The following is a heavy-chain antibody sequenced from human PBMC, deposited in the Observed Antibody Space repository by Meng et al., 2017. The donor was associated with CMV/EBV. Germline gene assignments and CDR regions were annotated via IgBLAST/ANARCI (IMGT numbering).Heavy chain of an antibody. CDR1: GFTFSDYY. CDR3: ARGEGYYYYYGMDV. J-gene: IGHJ6*02. V-gene: IGHV3-11*01. CDR2: ISSSGSTI. Sequence: GESLKISCAASGFTFSDYYMSWIRQAPGKGLEWVSYISSSGSTIYYADSVKGLFTISRDNAKNSLYLQMNSLRAEDTAVYYCARGEGYYYYYGMDVWGQGTTVTVSS.